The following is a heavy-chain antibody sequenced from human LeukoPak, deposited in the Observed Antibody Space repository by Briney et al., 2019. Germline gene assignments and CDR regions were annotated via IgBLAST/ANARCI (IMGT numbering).Heavy chain of an antibody. CDR2: MKPNSGNT. V-gene: IGHV1-8*01. CDR3: ARDLRGDNYYYYYGMDV. D-gene: IGHD4-17*01. CDR1: GYTFTNYD. J-gene: IGHJ6*04. Sequence: ASVKVSCKASGYTFTNYDINWVRQATGQGLEWMGYMKPNSGNTGYAQKFQGRVTMTRDTSISTAYMELSSLRSEDTAVYYCARDLRGDNYYYYYGMDVWGKGTTVTVSS.